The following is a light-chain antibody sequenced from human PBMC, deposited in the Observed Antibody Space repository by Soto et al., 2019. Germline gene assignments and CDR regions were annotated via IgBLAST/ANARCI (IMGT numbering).Light chain of an antibody. Sequence: EIVLTQSPGTLSLSPGEIATLSGRASQSVSSSYLAWYQQKPGQAPRLLIYGASSRATGIPDRFSGSGSGTDFTLTISRLEPEDFAVYYCQQYGSSPPWTFGQGTKVEIK. CDR2: GAS. V-gene: IGKV3-20*01. J-gene: IGKJ1*01. CDR3: QQYGSSPPWT. CDR1: QSVSSSY.